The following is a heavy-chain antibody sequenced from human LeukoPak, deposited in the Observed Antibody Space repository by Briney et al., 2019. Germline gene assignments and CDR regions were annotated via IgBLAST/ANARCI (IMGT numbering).Heavy chain of an antibody. V-gene: IGHV3-74*01. D-gene: IGHD2-15*01. Sequence: GGSLRLSCAASGFTFSSYWMHWVRQAPGKGLVWVSRINSDGRTTSYADSVKGRFTIYRDNAKNTLYLQLNSLRVDDTAVYYCAKTNLYCSGGNCYFDYRGQGTLVTVSS. CDR2: INSDGRTT. J-gene: IGHJ4*02. CDR1: GFTFSSYW. CDR3: AKTNLYCSGGNCYFDY.